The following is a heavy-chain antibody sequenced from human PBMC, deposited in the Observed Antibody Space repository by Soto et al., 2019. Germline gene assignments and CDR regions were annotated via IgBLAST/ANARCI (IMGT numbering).Heavy chain of an antibody. CDR3: ARAPILGGVNTYENYFEY. CDR1: GGTFTDAV. Sequence: SVKVSCKASGGTFTDAVISWVRQAPGQGLEWMGGLIPTFGTINFAQKFQSRVTILTDDSTNTAYMELTGLRCEDTAMYYCARAPILGGVNTYENYFEYWGQGTLVTVSS. D-gene: IGHD4-17*01. V-gene: IGHV1-69*05. J-gene: IGHJ4*02. CDR2: LIPTFGTI.